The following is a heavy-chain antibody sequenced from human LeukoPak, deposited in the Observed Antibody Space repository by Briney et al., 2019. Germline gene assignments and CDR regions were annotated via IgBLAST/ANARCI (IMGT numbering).Heavy chain of an antibody. CDR3: AKVVLLLTASDAFDF. CDR1: GFTFSSNA. Sequence: GGSLRLSCAASGFTFSSNAMSWVRQAPGKGLEWISTISGNYGSTYYADSVKGRFTISRDNFKNTVFLRMNSLRAEDTAVYYCAKVVLLLTASDAFDFWGQGTKVTVSS. CDR2: ISGNYGST. D-gene: IGHD2-21*02. V-gene: IGHV3-23*01. J-gene: IGHJ3*01.